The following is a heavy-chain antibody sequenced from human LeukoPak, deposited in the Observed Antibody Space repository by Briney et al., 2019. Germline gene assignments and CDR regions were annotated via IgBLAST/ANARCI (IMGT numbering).Heavy chain of an antibody. CDR3: ARETYYYDSSGYYDY. CDR2: ISSDSGGT. Sequence: ASVKVSCKASGYTFTGYYMHWVRQAPGQGLEWMGWISSDSGGTNYAQKFQGRVTMTRDTSISTSYMELSRLRSDDTAVYYCARETYYYDSSGYYDYWGQGTLVTVSS. CDR1: GYTFTGYY. J-gene: IGHJ4*02. V-gene: IGHV1-2*02. D-gene: IGHD3-22*01.